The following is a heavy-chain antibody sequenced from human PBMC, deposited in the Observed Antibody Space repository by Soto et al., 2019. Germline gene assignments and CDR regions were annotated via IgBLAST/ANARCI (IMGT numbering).Heavy chain of an antibody. CDR3: ARGSGIVALPGELEDVNYDF. CDR2: ISESGST. D-gene: IGHD1-1*01. CDR1: GQSFSGHS. Sequence: QVQLQQWGAGLVKPSETLSLSCAVYGQSFSGHSWAWIRQPPGKGLEWIGEISESGSTYYNPSLKSRVTISTDTSKNKFSLRLSSVTAADTAAYFCARGSGIVALPGELEDVNYDFWGQGTLVNVSS. V-gene: IGHV4-34*01. J-gene: IGHJ4*02.